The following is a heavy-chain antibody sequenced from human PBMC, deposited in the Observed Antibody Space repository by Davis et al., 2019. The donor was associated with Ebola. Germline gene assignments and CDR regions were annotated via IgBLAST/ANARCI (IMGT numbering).Heavy chain of an antibody. J-gene: IGHJ6*02. CDR2: IYHSGST. Sequence: GSLRLSCAVSGGSISSSNWWSWVRQPPGKGLEWIGEIYHSGSTNYNPSLKSRVTISVDKSKNQFSLKLSSVTAADTAVYYCARDYYGSGSYYRGGSDYYYYGMDVWGQGTTVTVSS. CDR3: ARDYYGSGSYYRGGSDYYYYGMDV. CDR1: GGSISSSNW. D-gene: IGHD3-10*01. V-gene: IGHV4-4*02.